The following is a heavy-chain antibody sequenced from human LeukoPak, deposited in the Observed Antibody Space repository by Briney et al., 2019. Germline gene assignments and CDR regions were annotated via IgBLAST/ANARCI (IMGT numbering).Heavy chain of an antibody. CDR2: IISIFGTA. D-gene: IGHD2-15*01. CDR3: ARTLADGGTNH. Sequence: ASVKVSCKASGGTFSSYAISWVRQAPGQGLEWMGGIISIFGTANYAQKFQGRVTITADESTSTAYMELSSLRSEATAIYYCARTLADGGTNHWGQGTLVTVSS. V-gene: IGHV1-69*13. CDR1: GGTFSSYA. J-gene: IGHJ5*02.